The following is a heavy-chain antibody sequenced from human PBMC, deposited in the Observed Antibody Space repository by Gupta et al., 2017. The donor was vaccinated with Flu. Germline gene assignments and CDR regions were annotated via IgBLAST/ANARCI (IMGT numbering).Heavy chain of an antibody. V-gene: IGHV3-53*02. CDR2: IFSGDLI. D-gene: IGHD3-9*01. CDR3: ARGGYYDETRYYPPFT. J-gene: IGHJ5*02. CDR1: EFTVRSKY. Sequence: VQLVETGGALIQPGGSLRLSCDVSEFTVRSKYVTWVRQPPGKGLEWVSVIFSGDLIHYLDSVKGRFTVSRDNSKGTVYLQMDSLRTEDTAIYYCARGGYYDETRYYPPFTWGQGTPVTVSS.